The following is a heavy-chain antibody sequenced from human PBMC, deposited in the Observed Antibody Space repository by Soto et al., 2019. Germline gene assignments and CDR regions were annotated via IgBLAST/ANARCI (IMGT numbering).Heavy chain of an antibody. CDR2: IIPIFGTA. CDR1: GGTFSSYA. J-gene: IGHJ6*02. D-gene: IGHD4-17*01. Sequence: QIQLVQSGAEVKKPGSSVNVSCKASGGTFSSYAISWVRQAPGQGLEWMGGIIPIFGTANYAQKFQGRVKTTADESTSPAYMELSSLRSEDTAVYYCARRTTVTTSYYGMDVWGQGTTVTVSS. V-gene: IGHV1-69*12. CDR3: ARRTTVTTSYYGMDV.